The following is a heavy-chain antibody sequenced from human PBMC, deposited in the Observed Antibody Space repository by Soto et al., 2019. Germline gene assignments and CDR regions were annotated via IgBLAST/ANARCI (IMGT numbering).Heavy chain of an antibody. D-gene: IGHD1-1*01. Sequence: SETLSLTCTVSGGSTSSVYDYWSWIRQSPDKGLEWIGHIYDGGSTYNNPSLTSRVTISVDTSTNQFSLKLSSVTAADTAVYYCARSASTVTTLDYWGQGTLVTVSS. V-gene: IGHV4-30-4*01. J-gene: IGHJ4*02. CDR2: IYDGGST. CDR3: ARSASTVTTLDY. CDR1: GGSTSSVYDY.